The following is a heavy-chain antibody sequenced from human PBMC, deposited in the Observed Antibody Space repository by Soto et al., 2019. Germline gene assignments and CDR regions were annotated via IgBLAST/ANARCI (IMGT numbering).Heavy chain of an antibody. CDR2: IIPIFGTA. D-gene: IGHD4-17*01. J-gene: IGHJ2*01. V-gene: IGHV1-69*06. Sequence: QVQLVQSGAEVKKPGSSVKVSCKASGGTFSSYAISWMRQAPGQGLEWMGGIIPIFGTANYAQKFQGRVTITADKSTSTAYMELSSLRSEDTAVYYCASYGDYADARYFDLWGRGTLVTVSS. CDR1: GGTFSSYA. CDR3: ASYGDYADARYFDL.